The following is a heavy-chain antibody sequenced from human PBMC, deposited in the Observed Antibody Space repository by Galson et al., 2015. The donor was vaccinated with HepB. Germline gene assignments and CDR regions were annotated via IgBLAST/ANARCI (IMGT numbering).Heavy chain of an antibody. D-gene: IGHD6-13*01. V-gene: IGHV1-18*01. CDR3: ARYRLGSSSWYGETAFDI. J-gene: IGHJ3*02. Sequence: SVKVSCKASGYTFTSYGISWVRQAPGQGLEWMGWISAYNGNTNYAQKLQGRVTMTTDTSTSTAYMELRSLRSDDTAVYYCARYRLGSSSWYGETAFDIWGQGTMVTVSS. CDR1: GYTFTSYG. CDR2: ISAYNGNT.